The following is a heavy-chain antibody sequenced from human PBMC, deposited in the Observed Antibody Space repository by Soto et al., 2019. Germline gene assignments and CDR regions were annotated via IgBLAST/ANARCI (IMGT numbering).Heavy chain of an antibody. CDR1: GGTFSSYT. Sequence: GASVKVSCKASGGTFSSYTISWVRQAPGQGLEWMGRIIPILGIANYAQKFQGRVTITADKSTSTAYMELSSLRSEDTAVYYCAREYYDILTGTSDYMDVWGKGTTVTVSS. CDR3: AREYYDILTGTSDYMDV. J-gene: IGHJ6*03. CDR2: IIPILGIA. V-gene: IGHV1-69*04. D-gene: IGHD3-9*01.